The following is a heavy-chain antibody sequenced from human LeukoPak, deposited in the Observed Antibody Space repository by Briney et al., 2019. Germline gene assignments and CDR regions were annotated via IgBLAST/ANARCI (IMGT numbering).Heavy chain of an antibody. D-gene: IGHD6-25*01. V-gene: IGHV1-46*01. CDR3: ARDAAQTEGLGY. J-gene: IGHJ4*02. CDR2: IYPGGGST. Sequence: ASVKVSCKASGYTFTSYYMHWVRQAPGQGLEWMGIIYPGGGSTTYAQKFQGRVTMTSDTSTSTVYMELSSLRSEDTAVYYCARDAAQTEGLGYWGQGTLVTVSS. CDR1: GYTFTSYY.